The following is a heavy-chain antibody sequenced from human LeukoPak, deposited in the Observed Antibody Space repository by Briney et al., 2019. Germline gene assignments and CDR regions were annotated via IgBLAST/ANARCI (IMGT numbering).Heavy chain of an antibody. CDR2: INTDGSST. D-gene: IGHD6-13*01. J-gene: IGHJ5*02. CDR3: ARDFMTAAGIP. Sequence: PGGSLRLSCAASGFTFSSYSMNWVRQAPGKGLVWVSRINTDGSSTSYADSVQGRFTISRDNAKNTLYLQMNSLRAEDTAVYYCARDFMTAAGIPWGQGTLVTVSS. CDR1: GFTFSSYS. V-gene: IGHV3-74*01.